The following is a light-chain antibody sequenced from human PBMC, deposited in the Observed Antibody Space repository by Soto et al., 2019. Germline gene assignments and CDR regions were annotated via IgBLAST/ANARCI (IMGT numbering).Light chain of an antibody. CDR1: QSVSSSY. Sequence: EIVLTQSPGTLSLSPEERATLSCRASQSVSSSYLAWYQQKPGQAPRLLIYGASTRPTGIPARFRGSGSGTDFTLTISSLEPEDFAVYYCQQRSNWPPITFGQGTRLEI. CDR3: QQRSNWPPIT. J-gene: IGKJ5*01. CDR2: GAS. V-gene: IGKV3D-20*02.